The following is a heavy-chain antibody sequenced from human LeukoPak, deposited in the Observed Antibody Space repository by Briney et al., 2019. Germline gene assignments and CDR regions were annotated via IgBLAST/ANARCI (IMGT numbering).Heavy chain of an antibody. D-gene: IGHD1-1*01. CDR2: IYYRGST. Sequence: PSETLSLTCTVSGGSISSHYWAWIRQPPGKGLEWIGYIYYRGSTNYNPSLKSRVTISVDTSKNQFSLKLSSVTVAVPAVYYLWRVLEALFDPWGQGTLVTVSS. CDR3: WRVLEALFDP. J-gene: IGHJ5*02. CDR1: GGSISSHY. V-gene: IGHV4-59*11.